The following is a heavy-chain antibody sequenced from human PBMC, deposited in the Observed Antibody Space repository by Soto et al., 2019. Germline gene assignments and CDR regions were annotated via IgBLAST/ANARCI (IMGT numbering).Heavy chain of an antibody. J-gene: IGHJ4*02. V-gene: IGHV3-11*01. Sequence: GGSLRLSCAASGFTFSDYYMIWIRQAPGKGLEWVSYISISGSTIYYADSVKGRFTISRDNANNSLYLQMNSLRAEDTAVYYCARVGSRSWYVPHYFDYWGQGTLVTVSS. CDR2: ISISGSTI. D-gene: IGHD6-13*01. CDR1: GFTFSDYY. CDR3: ARVGSRSWYVPHYFDY.